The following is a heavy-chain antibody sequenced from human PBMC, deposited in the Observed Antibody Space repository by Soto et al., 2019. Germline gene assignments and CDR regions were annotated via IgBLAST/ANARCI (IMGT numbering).Heavy chain of an antibody. CDR3: ARDLAAVAGTT. CDR1: GYTFTSYY. CDR2: INPSGGST. Sequence: ASVKVSCKASGYTFTSYYMHWMRQAPGQGLEWMGIINPSGGSTSYAQKFQGRVTMTRDTSTSTVYMELSSLRSEDTAVYYCARDLAAVAGTTWGQGTLVTVSS. V-gene: IGHV1-46*01. D-gene: IGHD6-19*01. J-gene: IGHJ5*02.